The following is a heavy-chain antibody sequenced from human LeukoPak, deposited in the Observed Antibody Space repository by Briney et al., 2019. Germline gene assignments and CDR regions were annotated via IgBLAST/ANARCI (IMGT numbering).Heavy chain of an antibody. CDR1: GYTFTSYD. J-gene: IGHJ4*02. V-gene: IGHV1-8*01. CDR3: AILHRTGLKNVRDY. CDR2: MNPNSGNT. D-gene: IGHD1-14*01. Sequence: ASVKVSCKASGYTFTSYDINWVRQATGQGLEWMGWMNPNSGNTGYAQKFQGRVTMTRNTSISTAYMELSSLRAEDTAVYYCAILHRTGLKNVRDYWGQGTLVTVSS.